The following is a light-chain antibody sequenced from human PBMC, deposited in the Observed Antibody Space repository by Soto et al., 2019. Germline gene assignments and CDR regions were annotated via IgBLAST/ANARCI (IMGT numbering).Light chain of an antibody. CDR3: SSYAGNNIHYV. J-gene: IGLJ1*01. Sequence: QALPTQPPWASGSGGQSFRISCTGTTKHVGGYNYVSCYQQHPGKAPNLMIYEVTKRPSGVPDRFSGSKSGNTASLTVSGIQAEDEADYYCSSYAGNNIHYVFGTGTKVTVL. V-gene: IGLV2-8*01. CDR1: TKHVGGYNY. CDR2: EVT.